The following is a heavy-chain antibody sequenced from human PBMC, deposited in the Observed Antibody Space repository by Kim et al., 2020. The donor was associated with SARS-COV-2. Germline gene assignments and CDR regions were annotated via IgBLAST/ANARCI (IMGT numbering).Heavy chain of an antibody. CDR2: IYSGGST. CDR1: GFTVSSNY. CDR3: ARGVGYDILTYYYYYGMDV. Sequence: GGSLRLSRAASGFTVSSNYMSWVRQAPGKGLEWVSVIYSGGSTYYADSVKGRFTISRDNSKNTLYLQMNSLRAEDTAVYYCARGVGYDILTYYYYYGMDVWGQGTTVTVSS. V-gene: IGHV3-53*01. J-gene: IGHJ6*02. D-gene: IGHD3-9*01.